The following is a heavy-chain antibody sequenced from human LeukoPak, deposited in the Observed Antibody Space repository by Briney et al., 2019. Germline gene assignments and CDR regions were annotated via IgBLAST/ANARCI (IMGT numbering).Heavy chain of an antibody. CDR3: TTAWRFGDLLGCCDY. CDR1: GFTFSNAW. J-gene: IGHJ4*02. CDR2: IKSKADGATT. D-gene: IGHD3-10*01. Sequence: PGGSLRLSCAASGFTFSNAWLSWVRQAPGKGLEWVGHIKSKADGATTDYPAPVKGRFTVSRDDSKNKLYLQMNSLKTEDTGMYYCTTAWRFGDLLGCCDYWGQGTLVTVSS. V-gene: IGHV3-15*01.